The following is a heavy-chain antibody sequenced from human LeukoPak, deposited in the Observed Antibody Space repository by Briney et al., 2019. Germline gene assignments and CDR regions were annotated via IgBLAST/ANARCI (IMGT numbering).Heavy chain of an antibody. D-gene: IGHD3-3*01. CDR1: GGSFSGYY. CDR2: INYSGST. J-gene: IGHJ4*02. CDR3: ARPPLLRRITIFGVVIGGYYFDY. Sequence: SETLSLTCAVYGGSFSGYYWSWIRPPPGEGLGWVGGINYSGSTNYNPSLKSRVTISVDTSKNQFSLKLSSVTAADTAVYYCARPPLLRRITIFGVVIGGYYFDYWGQGTLVTVSS. V-gene: IGHV4-34*01.